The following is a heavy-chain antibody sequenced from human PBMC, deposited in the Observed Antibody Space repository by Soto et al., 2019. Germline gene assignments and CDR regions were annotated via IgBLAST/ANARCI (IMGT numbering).Heavy chain of an antibody. V-gene: IGHV1-69*06. J-gene: IGHJ4*02. Sequence: QVVLLQSGAEVKEPGSSVRVSCQVSGRTFNNFAFSWVRQAPGPGPEWMGGIVVDSNTAEYSQRFQDRVTITADTSTDTLYLELGSLTFEDTAVYYCARAIKRWEVNYYFDFWGQGTLVTVSS. CDR1: GRTFNNFA. CDR2: IVVDSNTA. CDR3: ARAIKRWEVNYYFDF. D-gene: IGHD1-26*01.